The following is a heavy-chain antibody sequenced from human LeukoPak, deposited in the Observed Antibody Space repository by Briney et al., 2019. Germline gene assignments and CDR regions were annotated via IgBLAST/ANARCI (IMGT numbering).Heavy chain of an antibody. Sequence: PSETLSLTCTVSGGSISSFYWTWIRQPPGKGLEWIGYLYYSGSTNYNPSLKSRVTISVDTSKNQFSLKLSSVTAADTAVYYCARRAQWLVPGIFARQPLGFDYWGQGTLVTVSS. CDR3: ARRAQWLVPGIFARQPLGFDY. J-gene: IGHJ4*02. V-gene: IGHV4-59*12. D-gene: IGHD6-19*01. CDR2: LYYSGST. CDR1: GGSISSFY.